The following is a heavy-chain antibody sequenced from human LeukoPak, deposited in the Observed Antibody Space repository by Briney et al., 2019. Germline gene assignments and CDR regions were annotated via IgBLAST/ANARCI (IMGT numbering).Heavy chain of an antibody. CDR2: ISYDGSNK. Sequence: PGGSLRLSCAASGFTFSSYAMHWVRQAPGKGLEWVAVISYDGSNKYYADSVKGRFTISRDNPKNTLYLQMNSLRAEDTAVYYCARDLRGYCSSTSCYVPDYWGQGTLVTVSS. CDR3: ARDLRGYCSSTSCYVPDY. CDR1: GFTFSSYA. V-gene: IGHV3-30-3*01. J-gene: IGHJ4*02. D-gene: IGHD2-2*01.